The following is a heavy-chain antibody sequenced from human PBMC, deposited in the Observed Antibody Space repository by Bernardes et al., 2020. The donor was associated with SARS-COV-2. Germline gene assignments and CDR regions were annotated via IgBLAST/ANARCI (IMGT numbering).Heavy chain of an antibody. CDR2: IYYSGST. Sequence: SETLSLTCTVSGGSISSSSYYWGWIRQPPGKGLEWIGSIYYSGSTYYNPSLKSRVTISVETSKNQFSLKLSSVTAADTAVYYCARGGSRATWIQLWFSPPFDYWGQGTLVTVSS. D-gene: IGHD5-18*01. CDR1: GGSISSSSYY. V-gene: IGHV4-39*01. CDR3: ARGGSRATWIQLWFSPPFDY. J-gene: IGHJ4*02.